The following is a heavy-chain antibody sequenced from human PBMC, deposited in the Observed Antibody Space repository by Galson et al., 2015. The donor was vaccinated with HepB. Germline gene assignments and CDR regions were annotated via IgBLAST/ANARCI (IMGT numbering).Heavy chain of an antibody. CDR2: ISGSGGNT. V-gene: IGHV3-23*01. Sequence: SLRLSCAASGYTFRNYAMSWVRHAPGKGLEWVSSISGSGGNTFYADSVKGRFTISRDNSKNTVYLQMNGLRAEDTAIYYCAKPIYYRDSSGYSIGDHWGQGTLVTVSS. D-gene: IGHD3-22*01. J-gene: IGHJ4*02. CDR1: GYTFRNYA. CDR3: AKPIYYRDSSGYSIGDH.